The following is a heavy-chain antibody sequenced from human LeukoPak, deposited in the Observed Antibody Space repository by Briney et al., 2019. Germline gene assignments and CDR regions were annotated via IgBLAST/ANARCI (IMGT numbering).Heavy chain of an antibody. V-gene: IGHV4-61*02. CDR2: IYTSGST. D-gene: IGHD1-26*01. CDR3: ARVHSGHVGARFDY. CDR1: GGSISSGSYY. Sequence: PSETLSLTCTVSGGSISSGSYYWSWIRQPAGKGLEWIGRIYTSGSTNYNPSLKSRVTISVDTSKNQFSLKLSSVTAADTAVYYCARVHSGHVGARFDYWGQGTLVTVSS. J-gene: IGHJ4*02.